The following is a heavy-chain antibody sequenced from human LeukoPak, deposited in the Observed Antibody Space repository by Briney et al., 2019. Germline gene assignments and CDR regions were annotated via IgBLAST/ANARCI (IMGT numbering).Heavy chain of an antibody. CDR2: IYHSGST. D-gene: IGHD6-19*01. CDR1: GGSFSGYY. J-gene: IGHJ3*02. CDR3: ARFEQWLDPSDAFDI. V-gene: IGHV4-34*01. Sequence: SETLSLTCAVYGGSFSGYYWSWIRQPPGKGLEWIGEIYHSGSTNYNPSLKSRVTISVDKSKNQFSLKLSSVTAADTAVYYCARFEQWLDPSDAFDIWGQGTMVTVSS.